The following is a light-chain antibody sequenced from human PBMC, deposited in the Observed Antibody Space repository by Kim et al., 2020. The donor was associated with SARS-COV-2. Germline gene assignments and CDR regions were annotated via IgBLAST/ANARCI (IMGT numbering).Light chain of an antibody. CDR2: DAS. CDR1: QDISNY. Sequence: DIQMTQSPSSLSASVGDRVTITCQASQDISNYLKWYQQKPGKAPKLLIYDASNLETGVPSRFSGSGSGTDFTFTISSLQPEDIATYYCQQYDNLLLTFGGGTKVDIK. V-gene: IGKV1-33*01. CDR3: QQYDNLLLT. J-gene: IGKJ4*02.